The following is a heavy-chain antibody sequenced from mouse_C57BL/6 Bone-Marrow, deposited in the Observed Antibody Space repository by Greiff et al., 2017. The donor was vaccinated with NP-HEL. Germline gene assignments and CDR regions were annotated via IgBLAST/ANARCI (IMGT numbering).Heavy chain of an antibody. CDR3: ARPITTVVAVDY. CDR1: GYTFTGYW. J-gene: IGHJ2*01. CDR2: ILPGSGST. Sequence: QVQLQQSGAELMKPGASVKLSCKATGYTFTGYWIEWVKQRPGHGLEWIGEILPGSGSTNYNEKFKSKATLTVDTSSSTAYMQLSSLTSEDSAVYYCARPITTVVAVDYWGQGTTLTVSS. V-gene: IGHV1-9*01. D-gene: IGHD1-1*01.